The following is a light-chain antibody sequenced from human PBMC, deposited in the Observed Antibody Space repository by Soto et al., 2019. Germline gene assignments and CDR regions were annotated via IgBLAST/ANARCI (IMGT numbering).Light chain of an antibody. CDR1: QGINNY. V-gene: IGKV1-16*02. J-gene: IGKJ1*01. Sequence: DIQMTQSPSSLSASVGDRVTITCRASQGINNYLAWFQQKPGKAPKPLIYAASSLQSGVPSKFSGSGSGTDFTLTISSLQPEDFATYYCQQSNTYPWTFGQGSKVEVK. CDR3: QQSNTYPWT. CDR2: AAS.